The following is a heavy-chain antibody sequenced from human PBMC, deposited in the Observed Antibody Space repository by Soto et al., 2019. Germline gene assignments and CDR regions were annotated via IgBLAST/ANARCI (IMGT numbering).Heavy chain of an antibody. CDR3: ASSYYYGSGLLDY. J-gene: IGHJ4*02. CDR1: GGSISSSSYY. CDR2: IYYSAST. Sequence: QLQLQESGPGLVKPSETLSLTCTVSGGSISSSSYYWGWIRQPPGKGLEWIGSIYYSASTYYNPSLKSRVTISVDTSKNQFSLKLSSVTAADTAVYYCASSYYYGSGLLDYWGQGTLVTVSS. V-gene: IGHV4-39*01. D-gene: IGHD3-10*01.